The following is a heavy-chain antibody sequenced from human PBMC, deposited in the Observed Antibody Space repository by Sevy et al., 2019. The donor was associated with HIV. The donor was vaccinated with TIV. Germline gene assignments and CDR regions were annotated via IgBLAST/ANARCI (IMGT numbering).Heavy chain of an antibody. CDR2: IKQDGSDK. J-gene: IGHJ3*02. CDR3: AREALYYYDSERHYDDAFDM. V-gene: IGHV3-7*01. D-gene: IGHD3-22*01. Sequence: GGSLRLSCAASGFTFSSHYMSWVRQAPGKGLEWVANIKQDGSDKFYVESVNGRFTISRDNAKNSLYLQLSSLRAEDTAMYFCAREALYYYDSERHYDDAFDMWGPGTMVTVSS. CDR1: GFTFSSHY.